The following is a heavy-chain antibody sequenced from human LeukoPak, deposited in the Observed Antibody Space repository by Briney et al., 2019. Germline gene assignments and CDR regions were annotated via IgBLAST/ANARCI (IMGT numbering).Heavy chain of an antibody. CDR2: INSDGTAT. Sequence: GGSLRLFCAASGFSFSIYYMHWVRQAPGKGLVWVSRINSDGTATVYADSVRGRFTISRDNAKNTLYLQMNSLRAEDTAVYYCVLYGLGSPHWGQRTLVTVSS. CDR3: VLYGLGSPH. J-gene: IGHJ4*02. CDR1: GFSFSIYY. D-gene: IGHD3-10*01. V-gene: IGHV3-74*01.